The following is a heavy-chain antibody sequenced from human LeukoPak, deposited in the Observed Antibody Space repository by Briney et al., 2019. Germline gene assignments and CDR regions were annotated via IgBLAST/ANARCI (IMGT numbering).Heavy chain of an antibody. CDR1: GGSISSYY. CDR2: IYTSGST. J-gene: IGHJ5*02. V-gene: IGHV4-4*07. Sequence: PSETLSLTCTVSGGSISSYYWSWIRQPAGKGLEWIGRIYTSGSTNYNPSLKSRVTMSVDTSKNQFSLKLSSVTAADTAVYYCARSLGGYYDILTAYSTRFDPWGQGTLVTVSS. CDR3: ARSLGGYYDILTAYSTRFDP. D-gene: IGHD3-9*01.